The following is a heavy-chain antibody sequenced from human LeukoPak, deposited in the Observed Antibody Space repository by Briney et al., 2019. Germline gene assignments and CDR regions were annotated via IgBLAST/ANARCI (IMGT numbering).Heavy chain of an antibody. V-gene: IGHV3-23*01. D-gene: IGHD2-21*02. J-gene: IGHJ4*02. CDR1: GFTLSSYA. Sequence: PGGSLRLSCAASGFTLSSYAMSWVRQAPGKGLEWVSAISDTGNTYHADSVKGRFTISRDNAKNSLFLQMNSLRVEDTAVYHCTRDPRLTDYWGQGTLVTVSS. CDR2: ISDTGNT. CDR3: TRDPRLTDY.